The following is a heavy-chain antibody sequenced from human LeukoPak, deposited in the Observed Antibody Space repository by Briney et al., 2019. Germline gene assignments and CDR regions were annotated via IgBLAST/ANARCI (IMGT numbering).Heavy chain of an antibody. Sequence: PGGSLRLSCAASGFTFSSYGVHWVRQAPGKGLEWVAVIWYDGSNKYYADSVKGRFTISRDNSKNTLYLQMNSLRAEDTAMYYCTTRSPARYCSDGACYSSADYWGQGTLVTVSS. V-gene: IGHV3-33*01. J-gene: IGHJ4*02. CDR3: TTRSPARYCSDGACYSSADY. D-gene: IGHD2-15*01. CDR2: IWYDGSNK. CDR1: GFTFSSYG.